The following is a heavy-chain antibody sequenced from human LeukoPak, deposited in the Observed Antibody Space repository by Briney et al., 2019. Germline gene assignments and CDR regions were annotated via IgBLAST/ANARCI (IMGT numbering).Heavy chain of an antibody. J-gene: IGHJ4*02. D-gene: IGHD3-16*02. Sequence: GRSLRLSCAASGFTFEVYAMHWVRQVPGKGLEWVSGISWKSGDVTYADSVKGRFTISRDNAKNSLLLQMNSLRAEDTALYYCARGAGLGELSPLYFDYWGQGTLVTVSS. CDR1: GFTFEVYA. CDR3: ARGAGLGELSPLYFDY. CDR2: ISWKSGDV. V-gene: IGHV3-9*01.